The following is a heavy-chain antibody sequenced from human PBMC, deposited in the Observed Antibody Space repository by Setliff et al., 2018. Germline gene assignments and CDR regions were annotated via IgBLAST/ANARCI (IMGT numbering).Heavy chain of an antibody. V-gene: IGHV4-39*01. CDR3: AKHGEESKVTTYLAS. D-gene: IGHD4-17*01. CDR2: RYYSGHT. Sequence: SEILSLTCTVSGDSISSGTYYWGWIRQPPGKGLEWIGSRYYSGHTYYNPSLKSRVAMSVDKAKNQFSLNLRSVSAADTAIYYCAKHGEESKVTTYLASWGQGTLVTVSS. CDR1: GDSISSGTYY. J-gene: IGHJ5*02.